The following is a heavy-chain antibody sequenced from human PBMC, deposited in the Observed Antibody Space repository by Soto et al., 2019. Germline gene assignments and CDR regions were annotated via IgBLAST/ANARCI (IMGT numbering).Heavy chain of an antibody. Sequence: LRLSCAASGFTFSSYAMSWVRQAPGKGLEWVSAISGSGGSTYYADSVKGRFTISRDNSKNTLYLQMNSLRAEDTAVYYCAKKQGSSGSLGYWGQGTLVTVSS. CDR1: GFTFSSYA. V-gene: IGHV3-23*01. D-gene: IGHD6-19*01. J-gene: IGHJ4*02. CDR2: ISGSGGST. CDR3: AKKQGSSGSLGY.